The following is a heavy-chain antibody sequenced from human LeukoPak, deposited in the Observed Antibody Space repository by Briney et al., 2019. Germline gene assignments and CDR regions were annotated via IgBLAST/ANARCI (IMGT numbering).Heavy chain of an antibody. CDR1: GYTFTSYG. Sequence: GASVKVSCKASGYTFTSYGISWVRQAPGQGLEWMGWISAYNGNTNYAQKFQGRVTMTRDTSTSTVYMELSSLRSEDTAVYYCARTGRRGYQPFSDFDYWGQGTLVTVSS. D-gene: IGHD2-2*01. CDR3: ARTGRRGYQPFSDFDY. CDR2: ISAYNGNT. V-gene: IGHV1-18*01. J-gene: IGHJ4*02.